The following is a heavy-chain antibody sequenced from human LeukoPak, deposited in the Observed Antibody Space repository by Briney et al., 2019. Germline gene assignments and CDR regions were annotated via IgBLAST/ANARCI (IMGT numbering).Heavy chain of an antibody. D-gene: IGHD1-26*01. CDR2: FDPEDGET. CDR3: ATSLSVGATGSYYYYGMDV. Sequence: VASVKVSCKVSGYTLTELSMHRVRQAPGKGLEWMGGFDPEDGETIYAQKFQGRVTMTEDTSTDTAYMELSSLRSEDTAVYYCATSLSVGATGSYYYYGMDVWAKGPWSPSP. J-gene: IGHJ6*02. CDR1: GYTLTELS. V-gene: IGHV1-24*01.